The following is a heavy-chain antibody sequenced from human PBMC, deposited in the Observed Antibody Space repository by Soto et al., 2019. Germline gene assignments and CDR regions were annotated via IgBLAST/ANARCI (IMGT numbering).Heavy chain of an antibody. J-gene: IGHJ3*02. CDR1: XXXFSXXX. V-gene: IGHV3-21*01. CDR2: IXSSSSXI. CDR3: ARDLPGLGESISSGYDLPDAFDI. D-gene: IGHD5-12*01. Sequence: GGSLRLSCXASXXXFSXXXXXXXXQAPGKGLEWVSXIXSSSSXIYYEDSVKGRFTISRDNAKNSLYLQMNSLRAEDTAVYYCARDLPGLGESISSGYDLPDAFDIWGQGTMVTVSS.